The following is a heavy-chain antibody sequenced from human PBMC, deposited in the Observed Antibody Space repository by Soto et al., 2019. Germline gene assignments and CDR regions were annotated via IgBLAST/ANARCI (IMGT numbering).Heavy chain of an antibody. D-gene: IGHD3-10*01. CDR3: ASTYYYGSGSYGSKTYYFDY. V-gene: IGHV4-30-4*01. CDR1: GGSISSGDYY. Sequence: PSETLSLTCTVSGGSISSGDYYWSWIRQPPGKGLEWIGYIYYSGSTYYNPSLRSRVTISVDTSKNQFSLKLSSVTAADTAVYYCASTYYYGSGSYGSKTYYFDYWGQGTLVTSPQ. CDR2: IYYSGST. J-gene: IGHJ4*02.